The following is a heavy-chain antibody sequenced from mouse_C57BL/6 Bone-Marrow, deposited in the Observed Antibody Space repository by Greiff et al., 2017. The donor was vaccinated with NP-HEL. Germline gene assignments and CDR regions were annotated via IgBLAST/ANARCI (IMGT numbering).Heavy chain of an antibody. Sequence: QVQLQQPGAELVKPGASVKLSCKASGYTFTSYWMHWVKQRPGQGLEWIGMIHPNSGSTNYNEKFKSKATLTVDKSSSTAYMQLSSLTSEDSAVYYCARRGIYYYGLFAYWGQGTLVTVSA. J-gene: IGHJ3*01. CDR2: IHPNSGST. D-gene: IGHD1-1*01. CDR1: GYTFTSYW. CDR3: ARRGIYYYGLFAY. V-gene: IGHV1-64*01.